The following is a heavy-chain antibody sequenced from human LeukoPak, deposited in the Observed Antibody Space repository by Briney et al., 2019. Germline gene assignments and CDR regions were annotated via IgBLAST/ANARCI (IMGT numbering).Heavy chain of an antibody. CDR2: IYSGGST. D-gene: IGHD1-7*01. CDR3: ARVEVLELRGFDY. Sequence: GGSLRLSCAASGFIVSSNYMSWVRQAPGKGLEWVSVIYSGGSTYYADSVKGRFTISRDNSKNTLYLQMNSLRAEDTAVYYCARVEVLELRGFDYWGQGTLVTVSS. CDR1: GFIVSSNY. V-gene: IGHV3-53*01. J-gene: IGHJ4*02.